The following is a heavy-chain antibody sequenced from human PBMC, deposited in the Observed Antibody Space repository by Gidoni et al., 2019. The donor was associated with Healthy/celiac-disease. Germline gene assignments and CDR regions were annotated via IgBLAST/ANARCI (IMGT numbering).Heavy chain of an antibody. CDR1: GFTSDDYA. Sequence: EVQLVESGGVVVQPGGSLRLSCAASGFTSDDYAMHWVRQAPGKGLEWVSLISWDGGSTYYADSVKGRFTISRDNSKNSLYLQMNSLRAEDTALYYCAKDRGYRSSWYEDYFDYWGQGTLVTVSS. D-gene: IGHD6-13*01. V-gene: IGHV3-43D*03. CDR2: ISWDGGST. CDR3: AKDRGYRSSWYEDYFDY. J-gene: IGHJ4*02.